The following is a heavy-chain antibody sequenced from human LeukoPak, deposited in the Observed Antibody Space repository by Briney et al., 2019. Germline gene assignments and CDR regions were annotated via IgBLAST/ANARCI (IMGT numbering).Heavy chain of an antibody. J-gene: IGHJ6*03. CDR2: IYYSGST. V-gene: IGHV4-39*01. CDR3: ARLSGGDSAVSYYYYYMDV. Sequence: SETLSLTCTVSGGSISSSSYYWGWIRQPPGKGLEWIGSIYYSGSTYYNPSLKSRVTISVDTSKNQFSLKLSSVTAADTAVYYCARLSGGDSAVSYYYYYMDVWGKGTTVTVSS. D-gene: IGHD2-21*02. CDR1: GGSISSSSYY.